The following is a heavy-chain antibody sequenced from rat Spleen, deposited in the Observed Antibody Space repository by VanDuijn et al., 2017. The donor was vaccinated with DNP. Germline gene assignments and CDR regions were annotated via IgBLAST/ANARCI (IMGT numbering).Heavy chain of an antibody. Sequence: EVQLVESGGGLVQPGRSMKLSCAASGFTFSDYNMAWVRQAPKKGLEWVASISPSGGSTYYRDSLKGRFTISRDNAKSSLHLQMDSLRSEDTATYYCVSPAYYAGSYPFFWGPGTMVTVSS. CDR2: ISPSGGST. CDR1: GFTFSDYN. J-gene: IGHJ1*01. CDR3: VSPAYYAGSYPFF. V-gene: IGHV5-25*01. D-gene: IGHD1-12*02.